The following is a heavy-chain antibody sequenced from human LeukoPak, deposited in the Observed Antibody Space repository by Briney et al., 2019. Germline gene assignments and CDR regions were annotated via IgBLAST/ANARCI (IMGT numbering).Heavy chain of an antibody. CDR2: ISYSGST. D-gene: IGHD6-13*01. V-gene: IGHV4-59*08. Sequence: PGGSLRLSCAASGFTFSSYAMSWVRQAPGKGLECIGYISYSGSTNYNPSLKSRVTISIDTSKNQFSLKLNSVTAADTAVYYCARQRAAGALIDYWGQGTLVTVSS. CDR1: GFTFSSYA. J-gene: IGHJ4*02. CDR3: ARQRAAGALIDY.